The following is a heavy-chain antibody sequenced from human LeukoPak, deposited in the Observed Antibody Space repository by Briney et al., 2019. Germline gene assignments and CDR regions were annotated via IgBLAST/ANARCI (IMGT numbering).Heavy chain of an antibody. CDR1: GFTVSSNY. CDR3: AKTRRGVTTSLDY. J-gene: IGHJ4*02. V-gene: IGHV3-53*01. D-gene: IGHD4-17*01. Sequence: GGSLRLSCAASGFTVSSNYMSWVRQAPGKGLEWVSVIYSGGSTYYADSVKGRFTISRDNSKNTLYLQMNSLRAEDTAVYYCAKTRRGVTTSLDYWGQGTLVTVSS. CDR2: IYSGGST.